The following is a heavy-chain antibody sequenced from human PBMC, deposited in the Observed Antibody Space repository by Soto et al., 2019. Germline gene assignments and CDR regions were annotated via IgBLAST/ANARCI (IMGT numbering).Heavy chain of an antibody. J-gene: IGHJ6*03. CDR3: ARRIAAAGRDYMDV. Sequence: SVKVSCKASGGTFSSYTIGGVRQAPGQGLEWMGRIIPILGIANYAQKFQGRVTITADKSTSTAYMELSSLRSEDTAVYYCARRIAAAGRDYMDVWGKGTTVTVSS. D-gene: IGHD6-13*01. CDR2: IIPILGIA. CDR1: GGTFSSYT. V-gene: IGHV1-69*02.